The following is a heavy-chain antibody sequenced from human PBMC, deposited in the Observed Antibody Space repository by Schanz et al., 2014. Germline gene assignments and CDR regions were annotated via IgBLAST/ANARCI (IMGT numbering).Heavy chain of an antibody. Sequence: QVQLGESGGGVVQPGRSLRLSCAASGFTFSSYGRHRVRQAPGKGLEWVAIIWYDGSNKYYADSVKGRFTSSRDNSKNTLCLQMSSLRAEDAAVYDCARDGDFDYWGQGTLGTVAS. CDR1: GFTFSSYG. CDR3: ARDGDFDY. V-gene: IGHV3-33*01. J-gene: IGHJ4*02. CDR2: IWYDGSNK.